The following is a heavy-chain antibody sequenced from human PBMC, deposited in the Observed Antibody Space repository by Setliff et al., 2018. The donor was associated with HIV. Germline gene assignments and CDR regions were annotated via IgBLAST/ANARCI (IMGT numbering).Heavy chain of an antibody. V-gene: IGHV1-8*02. CDR3: AGVYCSMTSCNDEYYFDY. Sequence: ASVKVSCKASGYTFTSYDINWVRQATGQGLEWMGWMNPNSGNTGYAQKFQGRVTMTRNTSISTAYMELSSLRSEDTAVYYCAGVYCSMTSCNDEYYFDYWGQGTLVTVSS. CDR1: GYTFTSYD. CDR2: MNPNSGNT. D-gene: IGHD2-2*01. J-gene: IGHJ4*02.